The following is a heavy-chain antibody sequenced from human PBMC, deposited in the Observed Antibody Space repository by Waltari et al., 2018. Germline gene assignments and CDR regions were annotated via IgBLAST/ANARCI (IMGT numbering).Heavy chain of an antibody. V-gene: IGHV1-69*08. CDR1: GGTFSSYT. Sequence: QVQLVQSGAEVKKPGSSVKVSCKASGGTFSSYTISWVRQAPGQGLEWMGRISPIRGIANYAQKCQGRVTITADKSTSTAYMELSSLRSEDTAVYYCARDRVVVTTKGGAFDIWGQGTMVTVSS. CDR2: ISPIRGIA. CDR3: ARDRVVVTTKGGAFDI. D-gene: IGHD2-21*02. J-gene: IGHJ3*02.